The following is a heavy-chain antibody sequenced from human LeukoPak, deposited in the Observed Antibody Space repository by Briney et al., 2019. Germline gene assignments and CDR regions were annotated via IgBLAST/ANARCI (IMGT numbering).Heavy chain of an antibody. CDR1: GFTFDDYG. Sequence: GGSLRLSCAASGFTFDDYGLRWVRPAPGKGLEGVSGVNWNGGSKGYADSVKGRFTTSSDNAKNSMYLQVNSLRGEDPALYHCARLGGGGQQLGGYYYYGMDVWGQGTTVTVSS. J-gene: IGHJ6*02. CDR2: VNWNGGSK. V-gene: IGHV3-20*01. CDR3: ARLGGGGQQLGGYYYYGMDV. D-gene: IGHD6-13*01.